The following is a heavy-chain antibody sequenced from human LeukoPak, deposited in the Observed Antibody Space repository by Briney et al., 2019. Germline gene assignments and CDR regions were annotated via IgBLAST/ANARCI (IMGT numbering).Heavy chain of an antibody. D-gene: IGHD3-22*01. CDR1: GYTFTSYD. CDR3: ARHPSTYYYDSSGYQIGMDV. Sequence: ASVKVSCKASGYTFTSYDINWVRQATGQGLEWMGWMNPNSGNTGYAQKFQGRVTMTRNTSISTAYMELSSLRSEDTAVYYCARHPSTYYYDSSGYQIGMDVGGQGTTVTVSS. V-gene: IGHV1-8*01. J-gene: IGHJ6*02. CDR2: MNPNSGNT.